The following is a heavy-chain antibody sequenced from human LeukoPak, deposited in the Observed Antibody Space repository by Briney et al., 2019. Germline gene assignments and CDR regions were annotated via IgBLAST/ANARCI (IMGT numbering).Heavy chain of an antibody. CDR2: ISGSGGST. V-gene: IGHV3-23*01. CDR1: GLTFSTYW. CDR3: AKNARSHYIPLY. Sequence: GGSLRLSCAVSGLTFSTYWMSWVRQAPGKGLEWVSAISGSGGSTYYADSVKGRFTISRDNSKNTLYLQMNSLRAEDTAVYYCAKNARSHYIPLYWGQGTLVTVSS. J-gene: IGHJ4*02. D-gene: IGHD1-1*01.